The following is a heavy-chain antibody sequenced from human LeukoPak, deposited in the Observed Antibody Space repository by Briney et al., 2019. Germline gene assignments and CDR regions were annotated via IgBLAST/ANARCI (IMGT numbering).Heavy chain of an antibody. CDR1: GFTFSSYT. D-gene: IGHD3-10*01. Sequence: PGGSLRLSCAASGFTFSSYTMNWVRLAPGKGLEWVSVIYSGGSTYYADSVKGRFTISRDNSKNTLYLQMNSLRAEDTAVYYCARGRRRGFFDYWGQGTLVTVSS. CDR3: ARGRRRGFFDY. CDR2: IYSGGST. V-gene: IGHV3-66*01. J-gene: IGHJ4*02.